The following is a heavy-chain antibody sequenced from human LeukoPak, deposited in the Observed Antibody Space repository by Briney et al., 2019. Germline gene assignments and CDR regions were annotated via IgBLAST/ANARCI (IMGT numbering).Heavy chain of an antibody. J-gene: IGHJ6*02. CDR1: GGSITSTSHY. Sequence: SETLSLTCTVSGGSITSTSHYWGWTRETPGKGLEWIRRIYYSGSTYYNPSLKTRVTMSVDTSENQFSLKLSSVTAADSTVYYCVRIYCTSTSCYGDSYYGMDVWGQGTTVTVSS. V-gene: IGHV4-39*01. D-gene: IGHD2-2*01. CDR2: IYYSGST. CDR3: VRIYCTSTSCYGDSYYGMDV.